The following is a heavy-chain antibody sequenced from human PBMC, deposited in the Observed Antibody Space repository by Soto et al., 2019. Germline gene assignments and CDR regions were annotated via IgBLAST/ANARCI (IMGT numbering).Heavy chain of an antibody. CDR2: VYYAGAT. V-gene: IGHV4-59*01. Sequence: QVQLQESGPGLVRPSETLSLTCTVSGDAMSSNYWSWIRQPPGKGLEWIGYVYYAGATSYNPSLKSRVTILVDTSKNQFSLKLSSVTAADTAVYYCARAMGDWGTYYYYYGMDVWGQGTTVTVSS. D-gene: IGHD3-16*01. CDR1: GDAMSSNY. J-gene: IGHJ6*02. CDR3: ARAMGDWGTYYYYYGMDV.